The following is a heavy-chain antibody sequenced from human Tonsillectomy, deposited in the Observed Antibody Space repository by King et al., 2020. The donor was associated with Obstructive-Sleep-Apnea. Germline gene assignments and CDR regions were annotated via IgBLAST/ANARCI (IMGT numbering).Heavy chain of an antibody. CDR3: AKEDDSSGYYYVNYFDY. J-gene: IGHJ4*02. V-gene: IGHV3-30*18. CDR1: GFTFSSYG. D-gene: IGHD3-22*01. CDR2: ISYDGSNK. Sequence: VQLVQSGGGVVQPGRSLRLSCAASGFTFSSYGMHWVRQAPGKGLEWVAVISYDGSNKYYADSVKGRFIISRDNSKNTLYLQMNSLRAEDTAVYYCAKEDDSSGYYYVNYFDYWGQGTLVTVSS.